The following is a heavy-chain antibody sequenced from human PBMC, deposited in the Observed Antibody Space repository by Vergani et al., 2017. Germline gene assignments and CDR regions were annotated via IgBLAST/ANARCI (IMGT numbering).Heavy chain of an antibody. CDR1: GGSVSSGSYY. CDR3: ARGRGGYSYGTTTS. CDR2: INHSGST. V-gene: IGHV4-61*01. Sequence: QVQLQESGPGLVKPSETLSLTCTVSGGSVSSGSYYWSWIRQPPGKGLEWIGEINHSGSTNYNPSLKSRVTISVDTSKNQFSLKLSSVTAADTAVYYCARGRGGYSYGTTTSWGQGTLVTVSS. J-gene: IGHJ4*02. D-gene: IGHD5-18*01.